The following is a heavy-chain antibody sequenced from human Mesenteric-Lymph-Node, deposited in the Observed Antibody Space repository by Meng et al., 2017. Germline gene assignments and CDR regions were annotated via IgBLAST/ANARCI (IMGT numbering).Heavy chain of an antibody. Sequence: LVQSGGGVKKPGQSGKVDCKASGGTFSSYANSWVRQAPGQGLEWMGGIIPIFGTANYAQKFQGRVTITADESTSTAYMELSSLRSEDTAVYYCARWVRVLRYFDSSLEYSFNYWGQGTLVTVSS. V-gene: IGHV1-69*01. CDR1: GGTFSSYA. J-gene: IGHJ4*02. CDR2: IIPIFGTA. D-gene: IGHD3-9*01. CDR3: ARWVRVLRYFDSSLEYSFNY.